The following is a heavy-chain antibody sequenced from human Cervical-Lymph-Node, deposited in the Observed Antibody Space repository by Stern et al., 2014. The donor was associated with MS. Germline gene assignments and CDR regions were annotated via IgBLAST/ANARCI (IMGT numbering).Heavy chain of an antibody. Sequence: QLQLQESGPGLVKPSETLSLTCTVSGGPIGESGYYWGWVRQSPGKGLEDIGNVYFTGSTFYNPSLTSRVTISVDTSKNQFSLKLNSVTAADTAVYYCARLQATVSNYFDTWGQGALVTVSS. CDR1: GGPIGESGYY. CDR2: VYFTGST. J-gene: IGHJ4*02. CDR3: ARLQATVSNYFDT. D-gene: IGHD4-17*01. V-gene: IGHV4-39*01.